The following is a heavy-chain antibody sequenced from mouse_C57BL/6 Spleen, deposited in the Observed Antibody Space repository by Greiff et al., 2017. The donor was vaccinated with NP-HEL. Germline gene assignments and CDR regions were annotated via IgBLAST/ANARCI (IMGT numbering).Heavy chain of an antibody. V-gene: IGHV8-12*01. CDR3: ARSPFYYGYAY. CDR1: GFSLSTSGMG. Sequence: QVTLKECGPGILQSSQTLSLTCSFSGFSLSTSGMGVSWIRQPSGKGLEWLAHIYWDDDKRYNPSLKSRLTISKYTSRNQVFLKITSVDTSDTATYYCARSPFYYGYAYWGQGTLVTVSA. D-gene: IGHD2-2*01. CDR2: IYWDDDK. J-gene: IGHJ3*01.